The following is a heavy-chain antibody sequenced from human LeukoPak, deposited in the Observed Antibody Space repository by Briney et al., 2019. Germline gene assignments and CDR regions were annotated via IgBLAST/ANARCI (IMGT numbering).Heavy chain of an antibody. Sequence: SETLSLTCSVSGASISGSYWSWIRHPPGKRLEWIGYVYYTGSTNYNPSLKSRVTISVDTSKNQFSLKLSSVTAADTAVYYCARGGYFSGWYRFDYWGQGTLVTVSS. CDR3: ARGGYFSGWYRFDY. CDR2: VYYTGST. D-gene: IGHD6-19*01. J-gene: IGHJ4*02. V-gene: IGHV4-59*13. CDR1: GASISGSY.